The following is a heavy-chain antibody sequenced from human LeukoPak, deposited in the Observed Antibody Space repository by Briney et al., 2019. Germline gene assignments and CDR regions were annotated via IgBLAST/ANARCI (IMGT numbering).Heavy chain of an antibody. D-gene: IGHD4-17*01. V-gene: IGHV3-48*04. CDR3: ARGAYGDYPGY. Sequence: GGSLRLSCAASGFTFSNAWMNWVRQAPGKGLEWVSYISSSGDSIYYADSVKGRFTISRDNAKNSLFLQINSLRAEDTAVYYCARGAYGDYPGYWGQGTLVTVSS. J-gene: IGHJ4*02. CDR1: GFTFSNAW. CDR2: ISSSGDSI.